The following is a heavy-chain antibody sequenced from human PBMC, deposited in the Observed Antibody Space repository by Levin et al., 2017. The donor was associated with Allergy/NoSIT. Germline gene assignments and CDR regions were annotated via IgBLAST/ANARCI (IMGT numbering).Heavy chain of an antibody. D-gene: IGHD1-26*01. CDR1: GYTFTTYG. V-gene: IGHV1-18*01. J-gene: IGHJ4*02. Sequence: ASVKVSCKASGYTFTTYGISWVRQAPGQGLEWMGWISAYDGKTEYTQKFQGRVTMTTDTSTSTAYMELRSLRSDDTAVYYCARDSGSDYSPQYWGQGTLVTVSS. CDR2: ISAYDGKT. CDR3: ARDSGSDYSPQY.